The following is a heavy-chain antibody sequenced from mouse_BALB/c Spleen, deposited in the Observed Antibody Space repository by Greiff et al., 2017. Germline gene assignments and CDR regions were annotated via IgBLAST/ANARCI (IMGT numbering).Heavy chain of an antibody. CDR1: GFTFSSFG. CDR3: ARSDDGYDAMDY. J-gene: IGHJ4*01. D-gene: IGHD2-3*01. Sequence: LVESGGGLVQPGGSRKLSCAASGFTFSSFGMHWVRQAPEKGLEWVAYISSGSSTIYYADTVKGRFTISRDNPKNTLFLQMTSLRSEDTAMYYCARSDDGYDAMDYWGQGTSVTVSS. V-gene: IGHV5-17*02. CDR2: ISSGSSTI.